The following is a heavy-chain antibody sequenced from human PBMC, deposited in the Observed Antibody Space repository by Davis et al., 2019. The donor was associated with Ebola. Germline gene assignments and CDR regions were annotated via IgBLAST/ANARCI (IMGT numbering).Heavy chain of an antibody. CDR3: ARDDRDCTGGVCYLYYYGMDV. V-gene: IGHV1-18*01. CDR2: ISAYNGNT. CDR1: GYTFTSYG. J-gene: IGHJ6*02. D-gene: IGHD2-8*02. Sequence: ASVKVSCKASGYTFTSYGISWVRQAPGQGLEWMGWISAYNGNTNYAQKLQGRVTMTTDTSTSTAYMELRSLRSDDTAVYYCARDDRDCTGGVCYLYYYGMDVWGQGTTVTVSS.